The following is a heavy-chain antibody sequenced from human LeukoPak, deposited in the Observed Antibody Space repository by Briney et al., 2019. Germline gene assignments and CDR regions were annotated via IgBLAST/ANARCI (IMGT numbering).Heavy chain of an antibody. CDR3: ARGGYSSRALFDY. D-gene: IGHD6-13*01. CDR1: GYTFTSYD. Sequence: ASEKVSCNASGYTFTSYDINWVRQATGQGLEWMGWMNPNSGNTGYAQKFQGRVTITRNTSISTAYMELSSLRSEDTAVYYCARGGYSSRALFDYWGQGTLVTVSA. J-gene: IGHJ4*02. V-gene: IGHV1-8*03. CDR2: MNPNSGNT.